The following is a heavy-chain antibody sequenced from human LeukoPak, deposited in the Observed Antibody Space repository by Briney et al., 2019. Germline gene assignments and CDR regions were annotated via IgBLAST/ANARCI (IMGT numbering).Heavy chain of an antibody. Sequence: GGSLRLSCAASGFDFNNYAMSWVRQGPGKRLEWVSAMSGTGYHTYYADSDKTYYADSVKGRFTISRDNSKSTLYLHMNNPRLEDTAIYYCAKGAAIGHWGQGTLVTVSS. CDR3: AKGAAIGH. CDR1: GFDFNNYA. D-gene: IGHD5-24*01. V-gene: IGHV3-23*01. J-gene: IGHJ4*02. CDR2: MSGTGYHTYYADSDKT.